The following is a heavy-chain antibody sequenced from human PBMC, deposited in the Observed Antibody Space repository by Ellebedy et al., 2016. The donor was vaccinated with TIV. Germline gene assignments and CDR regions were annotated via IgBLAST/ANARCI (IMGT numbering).Heavy chain of an antibody. V-gene: IGHV3-23*01. D-gene: IGHD2-15*01. CDR1: GFTFGCCA. CDR3: ATGARSEGGY. J-gene: IGHJ4*02. CDR2: ISNGGDTT. Sequence: GESLKISCVASGFTFGCCAMSWVRQAPGKGLEWVSVISNGGDTTYADSVKGRFTISRDNSKTTLYLQMNSLRAEDTAVYYCATGARSEGGYWGQGTLVTVSS.